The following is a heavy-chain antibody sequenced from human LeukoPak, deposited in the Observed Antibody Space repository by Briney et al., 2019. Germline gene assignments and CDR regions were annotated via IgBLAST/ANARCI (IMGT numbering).Heavy chain of an antibody. CDR2: IIPILGIA. Sequence: SVKVSCKASGGTFSSYAISWVRQAPGQGLEWMGRIIPILGIANYAQKFQGRVTITADKSTSTAYMELSSLRSDDTAVYYCARDLAHALNDWWGQGTLVTVSS. V-gene: IGHV1-69*04. D-gene: IGHD2-2*01. CDR1: GGTFSSYA. J-gene: IGHJ4*02. CDR3: ARDLAHALNDW.